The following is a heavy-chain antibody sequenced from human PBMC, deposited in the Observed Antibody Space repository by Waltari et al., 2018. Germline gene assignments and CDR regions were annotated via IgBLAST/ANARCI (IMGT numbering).Heavy chain of an antibody. D-gene: IGHD3-3*01. CDR2: INQSGST. J-gene: IGHJ4*02. CDR3: ARGREGYDFWGGHREPIDY. V-gene: IGHV4-34*01. Sequence: QVQLQQWGAGLLKPSETLSLTCAVYGGSFSGYSWSWIRQPPGKGLEEIGEINQSGSTNENPSRKSQVTISVDTSKNQFSLKLSSVTAADTAVYYCARGREGYDFWGGHREPIDYWGQGTLVTVSS. CDR1: GGSFSGYS.